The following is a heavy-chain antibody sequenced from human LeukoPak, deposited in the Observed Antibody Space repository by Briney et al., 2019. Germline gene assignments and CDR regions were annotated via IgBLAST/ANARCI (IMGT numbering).Heavy chain of an antibody. CDR3: ARVDYTNWYSFDY. J-gene: IGHJ4*02. CDR1: GFTFSSYS. V-gene: IGHV3-48*01. CDR2: ISSGGRSSTI. Sequence: GGSLRLSCAASGFTFSSYSMNWVRQAPGKGLEWVAYISSGGRSSTIYYEDSVKGRFTTSRDNAKNSLYLQMNSLRAEDTAVYYCARVDYTNWYSFDYWGQGTLVTVSS. D-gene: IGHD1-1*01.